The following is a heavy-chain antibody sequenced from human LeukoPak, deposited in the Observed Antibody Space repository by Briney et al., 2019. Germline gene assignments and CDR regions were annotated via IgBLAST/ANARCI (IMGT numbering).Heavy chain of an antibody. CDR2: INHSGSS. CDR3: APRGDIEHSYVYGKWFDP. J-gene: IGHJ5*02. Sequence: SETLSLTCAVYGGAFSAYYWTMSRQPPGKGLEWIGEINHSGSSNYNSSLRSRVTISVDTSYKQFSLRLSSVTAADTAVYYCAPRGDIEHSYVYGKWFDPWGQGTRVTVSS. D-gene: IGHD5-18*01. V-gene: IGHV4-34*01. CDR1: GGAFSAYY.